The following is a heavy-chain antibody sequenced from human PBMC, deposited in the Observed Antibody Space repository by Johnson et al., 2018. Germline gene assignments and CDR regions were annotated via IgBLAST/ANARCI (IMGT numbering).Heavy chain of an antibody. D-gene: IGHD1-1*01. CDR1: GFTFSDYY. Sequence: VQLLESGGGLVKPGGSLRLSCAASGFTFSDYYMSWIRQAPGKGLEWVSYISSSGSTIYYADSVKGRFTISRDNSKNTLYLQMNSLGAGETAVNYWAKDVTGTLYYYYHGMDVWGQGTTVTVSS. CDR3: AKDVTGTLYYYYHGMDV. CDR2: ISSSGSTI. J-gene: IGHJ6*02. V-gene: IGHV3-11*01.